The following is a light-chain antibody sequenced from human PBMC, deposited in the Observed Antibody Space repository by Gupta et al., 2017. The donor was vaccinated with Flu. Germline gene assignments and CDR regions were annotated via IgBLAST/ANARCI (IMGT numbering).Light chain of an antibody. Sequence: SPSHMSASVGDRVTSPCRVSKSVGRRLAWEQHKPGEAPKLLIYKAARKERGGPSRFSGSGSVREFTLTNVSLLADDSETYTSQQVATYWTFGQGTKVEIK. CDR3: QQVATYWT. J-gene: IGKJ1*01. CDR2: KAA. V-gene: IGKV1-5*03. CDR1: KSVGRR.